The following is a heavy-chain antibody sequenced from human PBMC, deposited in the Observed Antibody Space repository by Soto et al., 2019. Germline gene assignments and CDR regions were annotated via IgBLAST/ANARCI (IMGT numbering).Heavy chain of an antibody. Sequence: PSETLSLTCTVSGASISTYYWSWIRQPPGKGLEWIGYIYSSGSTNYNPSLKSRVTISIDTSTNQFSLKLSSVTAADTAVYYCARGLRTYCYPGYLDYWGQGTLVTVSS. D-gene: IGHD2-15*01. CDR1: GASISTYY. J-gene: IGHJ4*02. CDR2: IYSSGST. CDR3: ARGLRTYCYPGYLDY. V-gene: IGHV4-59*01.